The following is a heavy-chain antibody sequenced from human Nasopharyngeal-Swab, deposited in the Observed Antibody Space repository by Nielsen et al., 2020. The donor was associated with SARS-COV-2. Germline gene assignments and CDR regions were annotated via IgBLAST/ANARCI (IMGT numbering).Heavy chain of an antibody. Sequence: GGSLRLSCAASGFTFSEYYMSWIRQAPGKGLECVSYISSIGSTIYYAASGKGRFTISRDNAKNSLYLQMNSLRGEDTAVYYCARDILRRIVLMVLEDYYGMDVWGQGTTVTVSS. CDR1: GFTFSEYY. CDR2: ISSIGSTI. D-gene: IGHD2-8*01. J-gene: IGHJ6*02. V-gene: IGHV3-11*04. CDR3: ARDILRRIVLMVLEDYYGMDV.